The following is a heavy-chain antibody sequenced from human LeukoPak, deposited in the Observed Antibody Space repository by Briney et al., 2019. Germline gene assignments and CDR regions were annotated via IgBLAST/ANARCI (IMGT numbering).Heavy chain of an antibody. Sequence: GGSLRLSCAASGFTVSSNYMSWVRQAPGKGLEWVSVIYSGGSTYYADSVKGRFTISRDNSKNTLYLQMNSLRAEDTAVYYCARVGGTYYDILTGYWFDYWGQGTLVTVSS. CDR1: GFTVSSNY. CDR2: IYSGGST. V-gene: IGHV3-53*01. CDR3: ARVGGTYYDILTGYWFDY. D-gene: IGHD3-9*01. J-gene: IGHJ4*02.